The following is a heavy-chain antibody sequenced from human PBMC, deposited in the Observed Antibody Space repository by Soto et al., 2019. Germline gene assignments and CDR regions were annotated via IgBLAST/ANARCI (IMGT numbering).Heavy chain of an antibody. J-gene: IGHJ6*02. Sequence: GGSLRLSCAASGFTFSSFAMNWVRQAPGKGLEWVSSISDSGDSTYYADSVKDRFTISRDNSKNMLYLQMNSLRAEDTAIYYCAKDSITFFYGMDVWGQGTTVTVSS. CDR3: AKDSITFFYGMDV. CDR2: ISDSGDST. CDR1: GFTFSSFA. D-gene: IGHD3-10*01. V-gene: IGHV3-23*01.